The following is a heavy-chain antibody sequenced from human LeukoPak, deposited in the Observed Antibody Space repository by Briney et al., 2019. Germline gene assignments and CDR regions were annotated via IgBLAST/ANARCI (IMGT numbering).Heavy chain of an antibody. CDR1: GGSISSGGYY. Sequence: SQTLSLTCTVSGGSISSGGYYWSWIRQHPGKGLEWIGYIYYSGSTYYNPSLKSRVTISVDTSKNQFSLKLSSVTAADSAVYYCARWVEMATPGDAFDIWGQGTMVTVSS. D-gene: IGHD5-24*01. CDR3: ARWVEMATPGDAFDI. V-gene: IGHV4-31*03. J-gene: IGHJ3*02. CDR2: IYYSGST.